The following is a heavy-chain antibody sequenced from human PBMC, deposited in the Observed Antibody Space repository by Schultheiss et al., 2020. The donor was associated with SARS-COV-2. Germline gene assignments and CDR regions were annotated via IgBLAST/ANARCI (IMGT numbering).Heavy chain of an antibody. Sequence: SVKVSCKASGGTFSSYTISWVRQAPGQGLEWMGRIIPILGTANYAQKFQGRVTITADESTSTAYMELSSLRSEDTAVYYCARSGAPGGVMYYWGQGTLVTVSS. J-gene: IGHJ4*02. V-gene: IGHV1-69*08. D-gene: IGHD3-16*01. CDR2: IIPILGTA. CDR3: ARSGAPGGVMYY. CDR1: GGTFSSYT.